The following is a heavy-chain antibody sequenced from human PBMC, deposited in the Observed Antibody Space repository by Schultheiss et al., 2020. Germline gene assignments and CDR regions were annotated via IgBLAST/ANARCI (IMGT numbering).Heavy chain of an antibody. V-gene: IGHV3-48*04. J-gene: IGHJ2*01. CDR1: GFTFSSYA. Sequence: GGSLRLSCAASGFTFSSYAMHWVRQAPGKGLEWVSYISSSGSTIYYADSVKGRFTISRDNAKNSLYLQMNSLRAEDTAVYYCARAGYSYGYWYFDLWGRGTLVTVSS. CDR2: ISSSGSTI. D-gene: IGHD5-18*01. CDR3: ARAGYSYGYWYFDL.